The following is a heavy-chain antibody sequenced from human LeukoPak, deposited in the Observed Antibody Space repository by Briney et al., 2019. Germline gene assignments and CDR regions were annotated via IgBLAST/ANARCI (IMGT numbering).Heavy chain of an antibody. D-gene: IGHD1-7*01. J-gene: IGHJ4*02. CDR2: IYPGDSDT. CDR3: ARHSFAGSNWNSVLDFDY. CDR1: GYSFTTYW. V-gene: IGHV5-51*01. Sequence: GESLKISCKGSGYSFTTYWIGWVRQMPGKGLEWMGIIYPGDSDTRYSPSFQGQVTISADKSISTAYLQWSSLKASDTAMYYCARHSFAGSNWNSVLDFDYWGQGTLVTVSS.